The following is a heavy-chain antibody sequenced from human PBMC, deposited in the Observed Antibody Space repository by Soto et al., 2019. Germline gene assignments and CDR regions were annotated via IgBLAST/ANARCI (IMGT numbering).Heavy chain of an antibody. CDR1: GYTFTSYD. V-gene: IGHV1-8*01. J-gene: IGHJ6*02. CDR2: MNPNSGNT. CDR3: ARERTGTTSMDV. D-gene: IGHD1-1*01. Sequence: QVQLVQSGAEVKKPGASVKVSCKASGYTFTSYDINWVLQATGQGLEWMGWMNPNSGNTGYAQKYRGRVTMTRNTSISTAYMELSSRRSEDTAVYYCARERTGTTSMDVWGQGTTVTVSS.